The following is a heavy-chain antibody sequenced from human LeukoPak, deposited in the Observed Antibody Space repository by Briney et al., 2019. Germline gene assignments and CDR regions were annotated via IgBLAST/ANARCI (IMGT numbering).Heavy chain of an antibody. CDR3: ARDGRVVGATESYFQH. D-gene: IGHD1-26*01. V-gene: IGHV3-23*01. CDR1: GFTFSSYA. J-gene: IGHJ1*01. Sequence: GGSLRLSCAASGFTFSSYAMSWVRQAPGKGLEWVSAISGSGGSTYYADSVKGRFTISRDNSKNTLYLQMNSLRAEDTAVYYCARDGRVVGATESYFQHWGQGTLVTVSS. CDR2: ISGSGGST.